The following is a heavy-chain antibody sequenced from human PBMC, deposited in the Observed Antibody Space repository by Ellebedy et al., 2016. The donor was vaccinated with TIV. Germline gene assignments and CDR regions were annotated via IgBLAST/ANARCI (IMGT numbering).Heavy chain of an antibody. CDR1: GGSFSGYY. CDR2: INHSGST. Sequence: SETLSLXXAVYGGSFSGYYWSWIRQPPGKGLEWIGEINHSGSTNYNPSLKSRVTISVDTSKNQFSLKLSSVTAADTAVYYCARGGLRYFDWLLYYPKVVAFDIWGQGTMVTVSS. CDR3: ARGGLRYFDWLLYYPKVVAFDI. V-gene: IGHV4-34*01. D-gene: IGHD3-9*01. J-gene: IGHJ3*02.